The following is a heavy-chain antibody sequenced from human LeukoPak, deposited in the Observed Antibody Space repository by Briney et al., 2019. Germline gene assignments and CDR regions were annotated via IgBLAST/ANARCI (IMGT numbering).Heavy chain of an antibody. V-gene: IGHV4-39*01. CDR3: ARLFWVRASPTDAFDT. CDR1: GDSISSSSYY. J-gene: IGHJ3*02. D-gene: IGHD1-26*01. CDR2: IYYSGST. Sequence: SETLSLTCTVSGDSISSSSYYWGWIRQPPGKGLEWIGNIYYSGSTYYNPSLKSRVTISVDTSKNQFSLRLSSVTAADTAVYYCARLFWVRASPTDAFDTWGQGTMVTVSS.